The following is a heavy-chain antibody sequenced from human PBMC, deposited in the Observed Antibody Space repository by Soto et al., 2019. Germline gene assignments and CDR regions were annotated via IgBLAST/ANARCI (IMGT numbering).Heavy chain of an antibody. D-gene: IGHD2-2*01. Sequence: GESLKISCKGSGYSFTSYWIGWVRQMPGKGLEWMGIIYPGDSDTRYSPSFQGQVTISADKSISTAYLQWSSLKASDTAMYYCARRGGGCSSTSCYLYGMGVWGQGTTVTVSS. V-gene: IGHV5-51*01. CDR1: GYSFTSYW. CDR2: IYPGDSDT. CDR3: ARRGGGCSSTSCYLYGMGV. J-gene: IGHJ6*02.